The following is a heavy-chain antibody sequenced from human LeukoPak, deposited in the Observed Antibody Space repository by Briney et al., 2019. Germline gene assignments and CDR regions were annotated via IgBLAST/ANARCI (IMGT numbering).Heavy chain of an antibody. V-gene: IGHV1-18*04. J-gene: IGHJ4*02. CDR3: LQAEDGIRYFDWLPNPDY. CDR1: GYTFTSYG. CDR2: ISAYNGNT. Sequence: ASVKVSCKASGYTFTSYGISWWRQAPGQGLQSIGWISAYNGNTNYAQKLQGRVTMTTDTSTSTVYMELRSLRSDDTAVYFFLQAEDGIRYFDWLPNPDYWGQGTLVTVSS. D-gene: IGHD3-9*01.